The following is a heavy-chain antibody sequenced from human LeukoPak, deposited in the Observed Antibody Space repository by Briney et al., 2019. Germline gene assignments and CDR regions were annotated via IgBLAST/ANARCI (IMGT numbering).Heavy chain of an antibody. CDR2: INPNSGGT. J-gene: IGHJ6*02. D-gene: IGHD6-6*01. V-gene: IGHV1-2*02. Sequence: ASVKASCKASGYTFTGYYMHWVRQAPGQGLEWMGWINPNSGGTNYAQKFQGRVTMTRDTSISTAYMELSRLRSDDTAVYYCARGGQLPSSIAARPAYYYYGMDVWGQGTTVTVSS. CDR1: GYTFTGYY. CDR3: ARGGQLPSSIAARPAYYYYGMDV.